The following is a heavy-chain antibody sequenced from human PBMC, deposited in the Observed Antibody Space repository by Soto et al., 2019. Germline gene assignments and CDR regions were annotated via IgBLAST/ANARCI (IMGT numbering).Heavy chain of an antibody. V-gene: IGHV3-23*01. D-gene: IGHD1-1*01. J-gene: IGHJ1*01. CDR1: GFTFSSYA. CDR3: AKGDGTNSAEYFLH. Sequence: PGGSLRLSCAASGFTFSSYAMSWVRQAPGKRLEWVSAISGSGSGTYYADSVKGRFTISRDNSKNTLYLQMNSLRVEDTAVYYCAKGDGTNSAEYFLHWGQGTLVTVSS. CDR2: ISGSGSGT.